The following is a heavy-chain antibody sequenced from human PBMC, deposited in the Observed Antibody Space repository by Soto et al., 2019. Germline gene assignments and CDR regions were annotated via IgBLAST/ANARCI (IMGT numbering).Heavy chain of an antibody. D-gene: IGHD3-3*01. V-gene: IGHV4-31*03. J-gene: IGHJ5*02. CDR3: ARVEAQSITIFGVVINWFDP. Sequence: QVQLQESGPGLVKPSQTLSLTCTVSGGSIRSGGYYWSWIRQHPGKGLEWIGYIYYSGSTYYNPSLKSRVTISVDTSKNQFSLKLRSVTAADTAVNYCARVEAQSITIFGVVINWFDPWGQGTLVTVSS. CDR1: GGSIRSGGYY. CDR2: IYYSGST.